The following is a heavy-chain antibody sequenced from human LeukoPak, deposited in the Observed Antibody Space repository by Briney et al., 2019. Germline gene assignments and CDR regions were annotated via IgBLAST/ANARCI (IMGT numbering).Heavy chain of an antibody. CDR3: AKDNRGWAFDY. V-gene: IGHV3-30*02. Sequence: PGRSLRLSCAASGFTFSTYGMHWVRQAPGKGLEWVAFIRFDGSDKYYADSVKGRFTISRDHSKNTLYLQIDSLRTEDTAVYYCAKDNRGWAFDYWGQGTLVTVSS. D-gene: IGHD6-19*01. J-gene: IGHJ4*02. CDR1: GFTFSTYG. CDR2: IRFDGSDK.